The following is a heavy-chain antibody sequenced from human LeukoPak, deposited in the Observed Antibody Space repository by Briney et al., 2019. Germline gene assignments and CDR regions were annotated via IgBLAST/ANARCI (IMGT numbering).Heavy chain of an antibody. CDR3: ARDKTDYGDSHFDY. V-gene: IGHV7-4-1*02. D-gene: IGHD4-17*01. J-gene: IGHJ4*02. Sequence: ASVTVSCKASGYTFTSYAMNWVRQAPGQGLEWMGWINTNTGNPTYAQGFTGRFVFSLDTSVSTAYLQISSLKAEDTAVYYCARDKTDYGDSHFDYWGQGTLVTVSS. CDR2: INTNTGNP. CDR1: GYTFTSYA.